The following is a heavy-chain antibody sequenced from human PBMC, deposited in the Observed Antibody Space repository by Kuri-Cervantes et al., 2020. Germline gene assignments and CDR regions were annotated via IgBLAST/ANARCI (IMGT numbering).Heavy chain of an antibody. D-gene: IGHD5-18*01. Sequence: GGSLRLSCAASGFTFSSFVMHWVRQDPGKGLEWVALMSHDGTKRYYADSVKGRFTISRDNSKNTVYLEMNSLRAEDTAVYYCAKGYSYGYPNNWFDPWGPGTQVTVSS. CDR3: AKGYSYGYPNNWFDP. CDR2: MSHDGTKR. CDR1: GFTFSSFV. J-gene: IGHJ5*02. V-gene: IGHV3-30*18.